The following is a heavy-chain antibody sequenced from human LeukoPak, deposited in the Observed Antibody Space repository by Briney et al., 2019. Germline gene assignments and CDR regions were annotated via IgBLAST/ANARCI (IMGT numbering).Heavy chain of an antibody. CDR3: ARVIATRPHHHYYMDV. Sequence: GGSLRLSCAASGFTFSDHYMSWIRQAPGKGLEWVSYISNSGRTIYYADSVKGRFTISRGNAENSLYLQMNSLRAEDTAVYYCARVIATRPHHHYYMDVWGKGTTVTVSS. CDR1: GFTFSDHY. J-gene: IGHJ6*03. D-gene: IGHD6-6*01. V-gene: IGHV3-11*04. CDR2: ISNSGRTI.